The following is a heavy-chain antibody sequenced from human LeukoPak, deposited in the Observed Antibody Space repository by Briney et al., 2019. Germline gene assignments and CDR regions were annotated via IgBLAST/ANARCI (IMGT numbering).Heavy chain of an antibody. D-gene: IGHD6-6*01. V-gene: IGHV3-33*01. CDR3: DGSFSSSGNSFDP. CDR2: IWYDGTNK. Sequence: GGSLRLSCAASGFTFSTYGMHWVRQAPGKGLEWVAIIWYDGTNKNYAESVKGRFAISRDNSKNTLYLQMNSLRAEDTAVYYCDGSFSSSGNSFDPWGQGTLVTVSS. CDR1: GFTFSTYG. J-gene: IGHJ5*02.